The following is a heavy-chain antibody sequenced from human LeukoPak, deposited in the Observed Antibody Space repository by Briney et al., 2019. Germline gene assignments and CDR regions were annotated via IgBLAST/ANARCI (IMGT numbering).Heavy chain of an antibody. CDR3: ARASLGYCSSTSCYAGGAFDI. D-gene: IGHD2-2*01. CDR2: IYYSGST. CDR1: GGSINSGGYY. Sequence: PSQTLSLTCTVSGGSINSGGYYWSWIRQHPGKGLEWIGYIYYSGSTYYNPSLKSRVTISVDTSKNQFSLKLSSVTAADTAVYYCARASLGYCSSTSCYAGGAFDIWGQGTMVTVSS. V-gene: IGHV4-31*03. J-gene: IGHJ3*02.